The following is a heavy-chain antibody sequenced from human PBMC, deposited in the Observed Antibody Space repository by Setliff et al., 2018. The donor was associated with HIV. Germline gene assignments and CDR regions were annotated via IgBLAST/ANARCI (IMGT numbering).Heavy chain of an antibody. J-gene: IGHJ3*01. CDR2: IDHSGST. CDR3: ARFSSTGWRRAFDV. V-gene: IGHV4-34*01. CDR1: GGAFNDFY. Sequence: SETLSLTCAVYGGAFNDFYWGWIRQPPGKGLEWIGEIDHSGSTNNNPSLKSQLTISVDTSKKQFSLRLTSLTAADTAVYFCARFSSTGWRRAFDVWGQGTKVTVSS. D-gene: IGHD6-19*01.